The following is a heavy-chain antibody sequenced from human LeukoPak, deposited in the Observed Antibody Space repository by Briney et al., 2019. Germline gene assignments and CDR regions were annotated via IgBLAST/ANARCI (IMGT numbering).Heavy chain of an antibody. CDR3: ARDLGPYSGPVGFHH. V-gene: IGHV1-18*01. J-gene: IGHJ1*01. CDR2: ISVYDDDI. Sequence: GASVKVSCKSSGYTFNSYGIHWVRQAPGQGLEWMGWISVYDDDINYAQKFQGRVTMTTDTSTSTAYMELWSLGSDDTAVYYCARDLGPYSGPVGFHHWGQGTLVTVSS. CDR1: GYTFNSYG. D-gene: IGHD4-23*01.